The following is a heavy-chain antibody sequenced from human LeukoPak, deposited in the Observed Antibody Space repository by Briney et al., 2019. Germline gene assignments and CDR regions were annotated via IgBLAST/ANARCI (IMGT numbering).Heavy chain of an antibody. CDR3: ARDNPDTATFYYYYYMDV. D-gene: IGHD5-18*01. Sequence: PGGSLRLSCAASGFTFSSYAMHWVRQAPGKGLEWVAVISYDGSNKYYADSVKGRFTISRDNSKNTLYLQMNSLRAEDTAVYYCARDNPDTATFYYYYYMDVWGKGTTVTVSS. J-gene: IGHJ6*03. CDR1: GFTFSSYA. CDR2: ISYDGSNK. V-gene: IGHV3-30*04.